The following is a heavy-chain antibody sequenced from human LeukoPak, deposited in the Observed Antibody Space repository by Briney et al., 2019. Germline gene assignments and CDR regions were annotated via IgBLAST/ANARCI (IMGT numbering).Heavy chain of an antibody. Sequence: GGSLRLSCAASGFTFSSYAMSWVRQAPGKGLEWVSAISGSGGSTYYADSVKGRFTISRDNSKNTLYLQMNSLRAEDTAVYYCAKKYYYDSSGYTHAFDIWGQGTMVTVSS. CDR3: AKKYYYDSSGYTHAFDI. V-gene: IGHV3-23*01. D-gene: IGHD3-22*01. CDR2: ISGSGGST. J-gene: IGHJ3*02. CDR1: GFTFSSYA.